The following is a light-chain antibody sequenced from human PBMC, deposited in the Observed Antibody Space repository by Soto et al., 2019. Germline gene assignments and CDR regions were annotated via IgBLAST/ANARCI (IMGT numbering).Light chain of an antibody. CDR2: EVN. J-gene: IGLJ1*01. V-gene: IGLV2-8*01. CDR3: SSYSRSLNDV. Sequence: QSALTQPPSASGSPGQSVTISCTGTNDDIGGYSYVSWYQRLPAEAPKLMIYEVNKRPSGIPDRFSGSKSGNTASLTVSGLQPEDEAEYFCSSYSRSLNDVFGSGTKLTVL. CDR1: NDDIGGYSY.